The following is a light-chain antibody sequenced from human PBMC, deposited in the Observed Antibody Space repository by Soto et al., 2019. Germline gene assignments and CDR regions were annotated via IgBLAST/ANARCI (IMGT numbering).Light chain of an antibody. CDR2: GAS. CDR1: QSVSSSY. Sequence: DIVMTQSPLSLPVTPGEPATLSFRASQSVSSSYLAWYQQKPGQAPRLLIYGASSRATGIPDRFSGSGSGTDFTLTISRLEPEDFAVYYCQQYGSSPQTFGQGTKVDIK. CDR3: QQYGSSPQT. V-gene: IGKV3-20*01. J-gene: IGKJ1*01.